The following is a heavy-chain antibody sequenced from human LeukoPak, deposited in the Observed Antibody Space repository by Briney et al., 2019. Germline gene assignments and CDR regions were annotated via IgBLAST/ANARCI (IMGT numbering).Heavy chain of an antibody. D-gene: IGHD3-10*01. CDR2: ISWNSGSI. CDR1: GFTFDDYA. J-gene: IGHJ5*02. V-gene: IGHV3-9*01. Sequence: GRSLRLSCAASGFTFDDYAMHWVRQAPGKGLEWVSGISWNSGSIGYADSVKGRFTISRDNAKNSLYLQMNSLRAEDTALYYCAKDRFPLSVRSPLFDPWGQGTLVTVSS. CDR3: AKDRFPLSVRSPLFDP.